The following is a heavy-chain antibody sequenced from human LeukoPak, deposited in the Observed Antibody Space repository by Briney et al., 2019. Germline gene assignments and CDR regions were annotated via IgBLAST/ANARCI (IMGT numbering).Heavy chain of an antibody. V-gene: IGHV3-49*04. CDR2: IRSKAYGGTT. D-gene: IGHD6-13*01. CDR1: GFTFGDYA. Sequence: PGGSLSLSCTASGFTFGDYAMSWVRQAPGKGLEWVGFIRSKAYGGTTEYAASVKGRFTISRDDSKSIAYLQMNSLKTEDTAVYYCTRDTRPYSSSYFDYWGQGTLVTVSS. J-gene: IGHJ4*02. CDR3: TRDTRPYSSSYFDY.